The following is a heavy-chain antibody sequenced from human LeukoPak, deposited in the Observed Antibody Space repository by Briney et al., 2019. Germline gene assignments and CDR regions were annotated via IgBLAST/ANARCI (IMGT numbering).Heavy chain of an antibody. CDR3: ATWGGGYFDY. CDR2: IDPSDSYA. Sequence: GESLKISCKGSGYSFTSYWISWVRQMPGKGLEWMGRIDPSDSYANYSPSFQGHVTISADKSISTAYLQWSSLKASDTAMYCCATWGGGYFDYWGQGTLVTVSS. CDR1: GYSFTSYW. J-gene: IGHJ4*02. D-gene: IGHD3-16*01. V-gene: IGHV5-10-1*01.